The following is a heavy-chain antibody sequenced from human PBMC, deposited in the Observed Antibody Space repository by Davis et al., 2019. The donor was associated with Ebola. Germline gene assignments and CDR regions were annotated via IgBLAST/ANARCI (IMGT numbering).Heavy chain of an antibody. V-gene: IGHV3-23*01. D-gene: IGHD6-13*01. CDR2: ISGSGGST. CDR3: AKDQAQQLVGDY. Sequence: GESLKISCAASGFTFSSYAMSWVRQAPGKGLEWVSAISGSGGSTYYADSVKGRFTISRDNSKNTLYLQMNSLRAEDTAVYYCAKDQAQQLVGDYWGQGTLVTVSS. J-gene: IGHJ4*02. CDR1: GFTFSSYA.